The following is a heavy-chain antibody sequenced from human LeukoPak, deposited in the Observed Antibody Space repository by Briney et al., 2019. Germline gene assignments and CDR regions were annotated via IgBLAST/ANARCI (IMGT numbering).Heavy chain of an antibody. CDR3: SCSNTNY. CDR1: GFTFSSCW. Sequence: GGSLRLSCAASGFTFSSCWMTWVRQAPGKGLEWVANINQDGIEKYYVHSVKGRFTLSRDNAKNSLYLQMNSLRAEDTAVYYCSCSNTNYWGQGTLVTVSS. V-gene: IGHV3-7*01. D-gene: IGHD2-2*01. CDR2: INQDGIEK. J-gene: IGHJ4*02.